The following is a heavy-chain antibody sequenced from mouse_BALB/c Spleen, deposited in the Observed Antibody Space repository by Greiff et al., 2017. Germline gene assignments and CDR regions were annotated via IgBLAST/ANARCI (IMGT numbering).Heavy chain of an antibody. J-gene: IGHJ1*01. V-gene: IGHV4-1*02. CDR1: GFDFSRYW. CDR2: INPDSSTI. D-gene: IGHD2-4*01. Sequence: EVKVIESGGGLVQPGGSLKLSCAASGFDFSRYWMSWVRQAPGKGLEWIGEINPDSSTINYTPSLKDKFIISRDNAKNTLYLQMSKVRSEDTALYYCVLYYDYDDWYFDVWGAGTTVTVSS. CDR3: VLYYDYDDWYFDV.